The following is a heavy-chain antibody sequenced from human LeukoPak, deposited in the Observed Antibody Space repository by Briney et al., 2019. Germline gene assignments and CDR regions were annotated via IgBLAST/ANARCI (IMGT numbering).Heavy chain of an antibody. CDR1: GYTFTGYY. V-gene: IGHV1-2*02. Sequence: ASVKVSCKASGYTFTGYYMHWVRQAPGQGLKWMGWINPNSGGTNYAQKFQGRVTMTRDTSISTAYMELSRLRSDDTAVYYCARGKYCYDSSGLFDYWGQGTLVTVSS. J-gene: IGHJ4*02. CDR3: ARGKYCYDSSGLFDY. D-gene: IGHD3-22*01. CDR2: INPNSGGT.